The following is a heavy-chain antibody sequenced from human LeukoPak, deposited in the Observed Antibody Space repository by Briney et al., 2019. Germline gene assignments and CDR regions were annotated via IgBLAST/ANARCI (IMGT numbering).Heavy chain of an antibody. D-gene: IGHD6-19*01. Sequence: ASVKVSCKVSGYTLTELSMHWVRQAPGKGLEWRGGFDPEDGETIYAQKFQGRVTMTEDTSTDTAYMELSSLRSEDTAVYYCATLDWGPQWLNFYYWGQGTLVTVSS. V-gene: IGHV1-24*01. CDR2: FDPEDGET. J-gene: IGHJ4*02. CDR1: GYTLTELS. CDR3: ATLDWGPQWLNFYY.